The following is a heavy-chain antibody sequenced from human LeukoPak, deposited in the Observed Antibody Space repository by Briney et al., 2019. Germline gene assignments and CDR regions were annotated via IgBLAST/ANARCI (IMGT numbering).Heavy chain of an antibody. J-gene: IGHJ4*02. CDR2: IDPNGTT. CDR1: GGAFSGYS. Sequence: SETLSLTCAVYGGAFSGYSWSWIRQPPGKGLEWIGEIDPNGTTNYNPSLKSRVIVSVDTSKNQFSLNLNSVTAADTALYYCARGRSYEYGDYDYWGQGTLVTVSS. V-gene: IGHV4-34*01. CDR3: ARGRSYEYGDYDY. D-gene: IGHD3-16*01.